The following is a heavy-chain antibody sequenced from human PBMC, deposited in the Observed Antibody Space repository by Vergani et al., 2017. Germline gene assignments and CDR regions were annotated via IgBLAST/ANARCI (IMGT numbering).Heavy chain of an antibody. V-gene: IGHV5-51*01. J-gene: IGHJ4*02. CDR2: IYPADSDT. CDR1: EYSFGNYW. Sequence: EVELVQSGPEMRKPGESLKISCKGSEYSFGNYWIGWVRQMPGKGLEWMGIIYPADSDTRYSPSFQGQVSISADKSISTAFLQWDSLKASDTALYYCARHTTYTDSGGQGPLVTVSS. D-gene: IGHD1-1*01. CDR3: ARHTTYTDS.